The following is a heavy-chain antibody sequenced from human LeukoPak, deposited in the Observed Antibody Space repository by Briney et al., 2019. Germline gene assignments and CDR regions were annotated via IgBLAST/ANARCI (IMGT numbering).Heavy chain of an antibody. D-gene: IGHD3-3*01. CDR1: GYTFTGDY. CDR2: TNPNSGGT. J-gene: IGHJ5*02. CDR3: ARGTYDFWSGYPNWFDP. Sequence: ASVKVSCKASGYTFTGDYMHWVRQAPGQGLEWMGWTNPNSGGTNYAQKFQGRVTMTRDTSISTGYMELSRLRSDDTAVYYCARGTYDFWSGYPNWFDPWGQGTLVTVSS. V-gene: IGHV1-2*02.